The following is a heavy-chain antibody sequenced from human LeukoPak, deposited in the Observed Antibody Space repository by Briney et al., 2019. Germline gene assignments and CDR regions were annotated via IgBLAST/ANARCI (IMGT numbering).Heavy chain of an antibody. CDR2: IIPIFGTA. J-gene: IGHJ4*02. CDR1: GGTFSSYA. CDR3: ARAGYYDSSGPPYFDY. Sequence: SVKVSCKASGGTFSSYAISWVRQAPGQGLEWMGGIIPIFGTANYAQKFQGRVTITADKSTSTAYMELSSLRSEDTAVYYCARAGYYDSSGPPYFDYWGQGTLVTVSS. V-gene: IGHV1-69*06. D-gene: IGHD3-22*01.